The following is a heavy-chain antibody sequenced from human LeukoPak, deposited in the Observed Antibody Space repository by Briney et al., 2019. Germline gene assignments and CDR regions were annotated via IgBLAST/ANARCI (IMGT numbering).Heavy chain of an antibody. V-gene: IGHV3-23*01. Sequence: GGSLRLSCAASGFTFSSYAMSWVRQAPGKGLEWVSAISGSGGSTYYADSVKGRFTISRDNSKNTLYLQMNSLRAEDTAVYYCAKDIGYYDYVWGSYREDYWGQGTLVTVSS. CDR3: AKDIGYYDYVWGSYREDY. D-gene: IGHD3-16*01. J-gene: IGHJ4*02. CDR1: GFTFSSYA. CDR2: ISGSGGST.